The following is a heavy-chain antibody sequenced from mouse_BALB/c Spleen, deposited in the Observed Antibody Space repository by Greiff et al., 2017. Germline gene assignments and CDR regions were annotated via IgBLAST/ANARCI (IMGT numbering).Heavy chain of an antibody. V-gene: IGHV1-63*02. J-gene: IGHJ4*01. CDR3: ARYPDVYAMDY. Sequence: QVHVKQSGAELVRPGTSVKISCKASGYTFTNYWLGWVKQRPGHGLEWIGDIYPGGGYTNYNEKFKGKATLTADTSSSTAYMQLSSLTSEDSAVYFCARYPDVYAMDYWGQGTSVTVSS. CDR2: IYPGGGYT. CDR1: GYTFTNYW.